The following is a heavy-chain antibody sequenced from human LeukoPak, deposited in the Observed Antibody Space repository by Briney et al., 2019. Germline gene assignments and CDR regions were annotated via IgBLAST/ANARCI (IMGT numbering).Heavy chain of an antibody. CDR3: ATLPYYYDSSGSYYFDY. Sequence: AGGSLRLSCAASGFTFSSYWMSWVRQAPGKGLEWVAFIRYDGSNKYYADSVKGRFTISRDNSKNTLYLQMNSLRVEDTAVYYCATLPYYYDSSGSYYFDYWGQGTLVTVSS. V-gene: IGHV3-30*02. D-gene: IGHD3-22*01. J-gene: IGHJ4*02. CDR2: IRYDGSNK. CDR1: GFTFSSYW.